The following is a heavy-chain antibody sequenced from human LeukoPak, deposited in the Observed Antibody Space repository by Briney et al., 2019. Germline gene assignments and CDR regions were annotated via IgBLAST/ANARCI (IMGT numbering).Heavy chain of an antibody. D-gene: IGHD2-21*02. CDR2: ISTNGGIT. Sequence: GGSLRLSCAVSGFTFSSYAMHWVRQAPGKGLEYVSAISTNGGITYYANSVKGRFTISRDNSKNTPYLQMGSLTAEDMAVYYCARGKGIYCGGDCSALDYWGQGTLVTVSS. J-gene: IGHJ4*02. V-gene: IGHV3-64*01. CDR3: ARGKGIYCGGDCSALDY. CDR1: GFTFSSYA.